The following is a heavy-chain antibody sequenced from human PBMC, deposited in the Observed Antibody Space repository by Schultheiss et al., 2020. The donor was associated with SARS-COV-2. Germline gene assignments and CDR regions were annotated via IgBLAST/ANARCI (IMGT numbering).Heavy chain of an antibody. CDR2: IIPIFGTA. V-gene: IGHV1-69*05. CDR1: GGTFSSYA. J-gene: IGHJ3*02. CDR3: ARSGHMTTVTFSAFDI. D-gene: IGHD4-17*01. Sequence: VKVSCKASGGTFSSYAISWVRQAPGQGLEWMGGIIPIFGTANYAQKFQGRVTMTRDTSTSTVYMELSSLRSEDTAVYYCARSGHMTTVTFSAFDIWGQGTMVTVSS.